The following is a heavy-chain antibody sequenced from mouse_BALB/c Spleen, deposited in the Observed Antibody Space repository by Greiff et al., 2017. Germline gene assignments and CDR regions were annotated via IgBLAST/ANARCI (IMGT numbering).Heavy chain of an antibody. D-gene: IGHD2-3*01. J-gene: IGHJ4*01. Sequence: EVKLVESGGDLVKPGGSLKLSCAASGFTFSSYGMSWVRQTPDKRLEWVATISSGGSYTYYPDSVKGRFTISRDNAKNTLYLQMSSLKSEDTAMYYCARGGDGYYLYAMDYWGQGTSVTVSS. CDR3: ARGGDGYYLYAMDY. V-gene: IGHV5-6*01. CDR1: GFTFSSYG. CDR2: ISSGGSYT.